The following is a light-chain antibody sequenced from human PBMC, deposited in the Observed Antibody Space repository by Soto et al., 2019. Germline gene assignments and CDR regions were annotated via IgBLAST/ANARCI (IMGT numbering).Light chain of an antibody. CDR2: AAS. CDR1: QSISRY. J-gene: IGKJ1*01. CDR3: QQYNNWPPWT. V-gene: IGKV1-39*01. Sequence: DIQMTQSPSSLSASVGDRITITCRASQSISRYLNWYQHKPGKAPKLLINAASSLERGVPSRFSGGGSGTDFTLNISSLQSEDSAVYYCQQYNNWPPWTFGQGTKVDIK.